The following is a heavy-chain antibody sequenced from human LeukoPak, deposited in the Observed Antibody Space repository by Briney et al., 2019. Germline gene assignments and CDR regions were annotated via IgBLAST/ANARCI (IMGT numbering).Heavy chain of an antibody. J-gene: IGHJ4*02. CDR2: IKKDGSEK. CDR1: GFTFSSYW. CDR3: ARGFSGSSYYFDY. Sequence: GGSLRLSCAASGFTFSSYWMSWVRQAPGKGLEWVANIKKDGSEKYYVDSVKGRFTISRDNAKNSLYLQMNSLRAEDTAVYYCARGFSGSSYYFDYWGQGTLVTVSS. V-gene: IGHV3-7*01. D-gene: IGHD1-26*01.